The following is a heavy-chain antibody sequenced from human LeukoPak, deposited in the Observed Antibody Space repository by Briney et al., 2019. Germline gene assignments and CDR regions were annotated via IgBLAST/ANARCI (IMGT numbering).Heavy chain of an antibody. CDR3: ARDRSVGSSSWYFDY. J-gene: IGHJ4*02. CDR1: GGTFSSYA. CDR2: IIPIFGTA. V-gene: IGHV1-69*13. D-gene: IGHD6-13*01. Sequence: SVNVSCTASGGTFSSYAISWVRQAPGQGLEWMGGIIPIFGTANYAQKFQGRVTITADESTSTAYMELSSLRSEDTAVYYCARDRSVGSSSWYFDYWGQGTLVTVSS.